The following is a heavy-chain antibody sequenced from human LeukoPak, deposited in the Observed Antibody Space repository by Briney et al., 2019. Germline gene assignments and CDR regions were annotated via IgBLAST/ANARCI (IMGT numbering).Heavy chain of an antibody. CDR2: ISYDGSNK. J-gene: IGHJ6*02. D-gene: IGHD3-3*01. CDR3: ARDGYYDFWSGYYTGYYYGMDV. Sequence: PGGSLRLSCAASGFTFSSYGMHWVRQAPGKGLEWVAVISYDGSNKYYADSVKGRFTISRDNSKNTLYLQMNSLRAEDTAVYYCARDGYYDFWSGYYTGYYYGMDVWGQGTTVTVSS. CDR1: GFTFSSYG. V-gene: IGHV3-30*03.